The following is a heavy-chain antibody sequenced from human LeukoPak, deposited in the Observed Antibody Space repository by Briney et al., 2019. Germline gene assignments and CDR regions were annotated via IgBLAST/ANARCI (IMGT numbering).Heavy chain of an antibody. D-gene: IGHD3-22*01. CDR2: ISGSGGST. J-gene: IGHJ4*02. V-gene: IGHV3-23*01. CDR1: GFTFSSYA. Sequence: GGSLRLSCAASGFTFSSYAMSWVRQAPGKGLEWVSAISGSGGSTYYADSVKGRFTISRDNSKNTLYLQMNSLRAEDTAVYYCAKATRITMIAVVISPSFDYWGQGTLVTVSS. CDR3: AKATRITMIAVVISPSFDY.